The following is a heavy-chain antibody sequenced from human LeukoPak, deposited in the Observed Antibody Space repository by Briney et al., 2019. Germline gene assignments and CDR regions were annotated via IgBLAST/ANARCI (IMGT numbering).Heavy chain of an antibody. V-gene: IGHV4-59*08. CDR3: ARHDSGTYYSRFEY. D-gene: IGHD1-26*01. CDR2: IYYSWST. CDR1: GGSISSFF. Sequence: SETLSLTCSVSGGSISSFFWIWIRQPPGKGLVWIGYIYYSWSTYYNPSLESRVTISVDTSKNQFSLKLNSVTAADTAVYYCARHDSGTYYSRFEYWGQGTLVTVSS. J-gene: IGHJ4*02.